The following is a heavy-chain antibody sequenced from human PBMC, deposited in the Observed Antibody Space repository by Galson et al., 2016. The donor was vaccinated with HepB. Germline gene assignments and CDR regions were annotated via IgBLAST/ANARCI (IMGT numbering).Heavy chain of an antibody. Sequence: SVKVSCKASGYTFTSYGISWVRQAPGQGLEWMGWISAYNGNTNYAQKLRGRVTMTTDTSTSTAYMELRSLRSDDTAVYYCARGGDYYDSSGYYYVAPGPEFDYWGQGTLVTVSS. J-gene: IGHJ4*02. V-gene: IGHV1-18*04. D-gene: IGHD3-22*01. CDR3: ARGGDYYDSSGYYYVAPGPEFDY. CDR2: ISAYNGNT. CDR1: GYTFTSYG.